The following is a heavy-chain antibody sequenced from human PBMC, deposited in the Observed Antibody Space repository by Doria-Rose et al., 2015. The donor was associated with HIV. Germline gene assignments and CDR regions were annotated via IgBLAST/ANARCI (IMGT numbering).Heavy chain of an antibody. CDR3: ARIKSSRWYHKYYFDF. J-gene: IGHJ4*02. V-gene: IGHV2-26*01. D-gene: IGHD6-13*01. Sequence: QVTLKESGPVLVKPTETLTLTCTVSGVSLSSPGMGVSWIRQPPGKALEWLANIFSDDERSYKPSLKSRLTISRGSSRSQEVLTMTDMDPVDTATYYCARIKSSRWYHKYYFDFWGQGTLVIVSA. CDR1: GVSLSSPGMG. CDR2: IFSDDER.